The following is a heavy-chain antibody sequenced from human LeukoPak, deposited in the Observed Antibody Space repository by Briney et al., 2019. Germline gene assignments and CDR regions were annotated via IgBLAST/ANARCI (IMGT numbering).Heavy chain of an antibody. V-gene: IGHV3-7*01. CDR1: GFTFSTYW. CDR2: INQGGSEK. CDR3: ARGYCSGGSCYGGGFDY. D-gene: IGHD2-15*01. J-gene: IGHJ4*02. Sequence: PGGSLRLSCAASGFTFSTYWMSWVRQAPGKGLEWVANINQGGSEKYYVDSVKGRFTTSRDNAKNSLDLQVNSLRVEDTAVYLCARGYCSGGSCYGGGFDYWGQGTLVTVSS.